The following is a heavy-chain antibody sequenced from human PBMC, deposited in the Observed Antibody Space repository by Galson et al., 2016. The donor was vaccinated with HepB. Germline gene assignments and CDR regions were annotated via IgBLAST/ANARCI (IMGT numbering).Heavy chain of an antibody. Sequence: SETLSLTCTVSCASISVYYLSWIRQRRGKGLGWIGYIYYSGRTNYNPSLKSRVTISVDTSKNQFSLKLSSVTAADTAVCYCARDDSGGWYGFHYGMDVWGQGTTVTVSS. CDR2: IYYSGRT. V-gene: IGHV4-59*01. CDR3: ARDDSGGWYGFHYGMDV. J-gene: IGHJ6*02. D-gene: IGHD6-19*01. CDR1: CASISVYY.